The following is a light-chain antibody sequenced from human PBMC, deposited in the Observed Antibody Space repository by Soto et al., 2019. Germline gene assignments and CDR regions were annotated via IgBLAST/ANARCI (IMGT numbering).Light chain of an antibody. CDR3: QHRSNWPPFT. CDR2: DAS. Sequence: EIVLTQSPATLSLSPGERATLSCRASQSVSSYLAWYQQRPGQAPRLLIYDASGRAPGIPARFSGSGSGTDFTLTISSLEPEDFALYYCQHRSNWPPFTFGPGTKVDIK. CDR1: QSVSSY. J-gene: IGKJ3*01. V-gene: IGKV3-11*01.